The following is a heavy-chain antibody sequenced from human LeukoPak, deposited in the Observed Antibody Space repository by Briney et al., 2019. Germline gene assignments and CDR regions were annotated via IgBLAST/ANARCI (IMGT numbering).Heavy chain of an antibody. Sequence: PSETLSLTCGVSGYSISSNHWWEWVRQPPGNGLEWIGEIYHDGTTKYSASLKSRVTIALDKFKNQFSLSVISVTAADTAVYYCVRATGAVAVRGWSFDIWGHGTMVTVSS. V-gene: IGHV4-4*02. CDR1: GYSISSNHW. CDR3: VRATGAVAVRGWSFDI. D-gene: IGHD6-19*01. CDR2: IYHDGTT. J-gene: IGHJ3*02.